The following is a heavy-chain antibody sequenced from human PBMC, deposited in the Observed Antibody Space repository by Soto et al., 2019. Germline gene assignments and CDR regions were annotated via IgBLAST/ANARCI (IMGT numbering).Heavy chain of an antibody. Sequence: PXESLRLSSAASGFTFSSYSMHWVRQGPGKGLEWVAVISYDGSNKYYADSVKGRFTISRDNSKNTLYLQMNSLRAEDTAVYYCARGLVHYSYGFVYWGQGTLVTVSS. D-gene: IGHD5-18*01. V-gene: IGHV3-30-3*01. CDR3: ARGLVHYSYGFVY. CDR1: GFTFSSYS. J-gene: IGHJ4*02. CDR2: ISYDGSNK.